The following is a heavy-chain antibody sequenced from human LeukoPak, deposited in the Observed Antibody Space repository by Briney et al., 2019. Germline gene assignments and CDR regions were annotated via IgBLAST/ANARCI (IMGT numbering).Heavy chain of an antibody. CDR2: ISAYNGNT. Sequence: ASVKVSCKASGYTFTSYGISWVRQAPGQGLEWMGWISAYNGNTNYAQKLQGRVTMTTDTSTSTAYMELRSLRSDDTAVYYCARDIGRVGGITMIVVAKGQVDAFDIWGQGTMVTVSS. CDR1: GYTFTSYG. J-gene: IGHJ3*02. V-gene: IGHV1-18*01. D-gene: IGHD3-22*01. CDR3: ARDIGRVGGITMIVVAKGQVDAFDI.